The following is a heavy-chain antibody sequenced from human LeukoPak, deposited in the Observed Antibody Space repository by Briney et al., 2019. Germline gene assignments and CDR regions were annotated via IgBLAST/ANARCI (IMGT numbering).Heavy chain of an antibody. CDR1: GFTFSSYS. Sequence: GGSLRLSCAASGFTFSSYSMNWVRQAPGKGLEWVSSISSSSSYIYYADSVKGRFTISRDNSKNTLYLQMNSLRAEDTAVYYCAKVGGSYLGVDYWGQGTLVTVSS. J-gene: IGHJ4*02. D-gene: IGHD1-26*01. CDR2: ISSSSSYI. V-gene: IGHV3-21*01. CDR3: AKVGGSYLGVDY.